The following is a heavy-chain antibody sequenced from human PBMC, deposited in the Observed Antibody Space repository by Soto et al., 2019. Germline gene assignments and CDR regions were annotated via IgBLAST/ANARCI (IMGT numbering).Heavy chain of an antibody. Sequence: SETLSLTCTVSGGSISSYYWSWIRQPPGKGLEWIGYIYYSGGTNYNPSLKSRVTISVDTSKNQFSLKLSSVTAADTAVYYCARDRGRSAAAGIAGSYYYYGMDVWGQGTTVTVSS. J-gene: IGHJ6*02. CDR2: IYYSGGT. CDR3: ARDRGRSAAAGIAGSYYYYGMDV. D-gene: IGHD6-13*01. V-gene: IGHV4-59*01. CDR1: GGSISSYY.